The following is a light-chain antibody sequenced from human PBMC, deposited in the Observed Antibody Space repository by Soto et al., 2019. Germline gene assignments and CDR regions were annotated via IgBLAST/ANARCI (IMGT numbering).Light chain of an antibody. CDR2: GAS. V-gene: IGKV3-15*01. CDR3: QQYNNWPWA. Sequence: IRMSQSPAALSVTPGERATLSCRASQSVSSNLAWYQQKPGQAPRLLIYGASKRATGFPARFSGSGSGTDFTLTISSLQSEDFAVYYCQQYNNWPWAFGQGTKVDIK. CDR1: QSVSSN. J-gene: IGKJ1*01.